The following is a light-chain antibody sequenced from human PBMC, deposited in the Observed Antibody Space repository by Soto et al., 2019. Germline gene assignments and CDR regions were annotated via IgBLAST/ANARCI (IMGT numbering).Light chain of an antibody. CDR2: GAS. J-gene: IGKJ5*01. CDR3: QQYGSSPIT. V-gene: IGKV3-20*01. CDR1: QSVSSY. Sequence: EIVLTQSPGTLSLSPAEIATLFCRASQSVSSYLAWYQQKPGQAPRLLIHGASNRATGIPARFSGTVSGTDFTLTISRLEPEDFAVYYCQQYGSSPITFGQGTRLEIK.